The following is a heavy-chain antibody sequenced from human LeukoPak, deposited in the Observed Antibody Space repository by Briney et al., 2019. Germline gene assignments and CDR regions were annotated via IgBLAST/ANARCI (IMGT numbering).Heavy chain of an antibody. Sequence: PSETLSLTCAVYGGSFSGYYWSWIRQPPGKGLEWIGEINHSGSTNYNPSLKSRVTISVDTSKNQFSLKLSSVTAADTAVYYCARGRVVLAQHFDYWGQGTLVTVSS. CDR3: ARGRVVLAQHFDY. J-gene: IGHJ4*02. D-gene: IGHD2-21*01. V-gene: IGHV4-34*01. CDR2: INHSGST. CDR1: GGSFSGYY.